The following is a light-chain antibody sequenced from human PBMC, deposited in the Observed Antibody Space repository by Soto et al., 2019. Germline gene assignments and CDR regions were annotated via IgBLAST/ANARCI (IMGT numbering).Light chain of an antibody. CDR3: QQSHSIPYT. J-gene: IGKJ2*01. V-gene: IGKV1-39*01. CDR1: QTISSY. Sequence: DIQMTQSPSSLSASVGDRVTITCRASQTISSYLNWYQQKPGKAPNLLIYAASSLQSGVPSRFSGSGSGTDFTLTISSLQPEDFATYYCQQSHSIPYTFGQGTKPEIK. CDR2: AAS.